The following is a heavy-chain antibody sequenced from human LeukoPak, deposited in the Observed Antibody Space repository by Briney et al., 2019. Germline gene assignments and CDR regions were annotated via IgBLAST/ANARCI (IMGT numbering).Heavy chain of an antibody. CDR1: GGTFSSYA. CDR2: IIPIFGTA. Sequence: SVKVSCKASGGTFSSYAISWVRQAPGQGLEWMGGIIPIFGTANYAQKFQGRVTITADESTSTAYMELSSLRSEDTAVYYCARVGQIVPAASLAYFDYWGQGTLVTVSS. D-gene: IGHD2-2*01. J-gene: IGHJ4*02. CDR3: ARVGQIVPAASLAYFDY. V-gene: IGHV1-69*13.